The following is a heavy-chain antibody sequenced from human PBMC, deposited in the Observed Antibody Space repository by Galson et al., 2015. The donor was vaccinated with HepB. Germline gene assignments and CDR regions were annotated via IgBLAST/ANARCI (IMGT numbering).Heavy chain of an antibody. V-gene: IGHV1-18*04. J-gene: IGHJ4*02. Sequence: SVKVSCKASGYTFTTNGTSWVRQAPGQGLEWMGWISANSGNTKYAQNLQGRVTLTGDTSTSTAYLELRSLRSDDTAAYYCARDRDYRFDYWGQGTLVTVSS. CDR2: ISANSGNT. D-gene: IGHD4/OR15-4a*01. CDR3: ARDRDYRFDY. CDR1: GYTFTTNG.